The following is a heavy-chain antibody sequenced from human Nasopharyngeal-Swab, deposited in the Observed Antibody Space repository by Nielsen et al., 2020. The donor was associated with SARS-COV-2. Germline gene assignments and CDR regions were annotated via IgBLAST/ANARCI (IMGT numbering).Heavy chain of an antibody. CDR3: AREWIQLWPDAFDI. CDR2: INPSGGST. Sequence: ASVKASCKASGYTLTSYYMHCLRQPPGQGLEWMGIINPSGGSTSYAQKFQGRVTMTRDTSTSTVYMELSSLRSEDTAVYYCAREWIQLWPDAFDIWGQGTMVTVSS. D-gene: IGHD5-18*01. CDR1: GYTLTSYY. V-gene: IGHV1-46*01. J-gene: IGHJ3*02.